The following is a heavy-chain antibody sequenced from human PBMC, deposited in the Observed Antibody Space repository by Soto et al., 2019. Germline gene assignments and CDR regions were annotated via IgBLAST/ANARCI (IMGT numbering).Heavy chain of an antibody. CDR1: GASITSTSSY. J-gene: IGHJ6*03. D-gene: IGHD3-10*01. Sequence: SETLSLTCSVSGASITSTSSYWGWIRQPPGKGLEWIAIIYYRGNTYYNPSLRSRVTISVDTSKNQFSLKLSSVTAADTAVYYCARDALVYYGSGNYMDVWGKGTTVTVSS. V-gene: IGHV4-39*07. CDR3: ARDALVYYGSGNYMDV. CDR2: IYYRGNT.